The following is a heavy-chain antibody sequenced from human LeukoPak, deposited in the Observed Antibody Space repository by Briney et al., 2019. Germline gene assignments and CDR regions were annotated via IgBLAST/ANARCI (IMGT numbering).Heavy chain of an antibody. CDR3: AREGGPYRPLDY. J-gene: IGHJ4*02. CDR1: GYTFSNFG. CDR2: ISGNNDNP. V-gene: IGHV1-18*01. Sequence: ASVKVSCKASGYTFSNFGISWVRQAPGQGLEWMGWISGNNDNPNYGQKFQGRLTVTTDSSTSTAYMELRNLRSDDTAVYYCAREGGPYRPLDYSGQGTLVTVSS.